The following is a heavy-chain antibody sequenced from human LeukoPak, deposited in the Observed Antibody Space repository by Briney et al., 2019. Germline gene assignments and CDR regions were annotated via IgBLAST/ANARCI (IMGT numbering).Heavy chain of an antibody. J-gene: IGHJ4*02. Sequence: SETLSLTCAVSGGSISSGGYSWSWIRQPPGKGLEWIGYIYHSGSTYYNPSLKSRATISVDTSKNQFSLKLSSVTAADTAVYYCARAGRDGYNSFDYWGQGTLVTVSS. CDR3: ARAGRDGYNSFDY. CDR2: IYHSGST. D-gene: IGHD5-24*01. CDR1: GGSISSGGYS. V-gene: IGHV4-30-2*01.